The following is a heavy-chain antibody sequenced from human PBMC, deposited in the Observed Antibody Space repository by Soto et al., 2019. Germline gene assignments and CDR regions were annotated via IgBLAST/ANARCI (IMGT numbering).Heavy chain of an antibody. V-gene: IGHV1-69*13. CDR2: IIPIFGTA. Sequence: SVKVSCKASGGTFSSYAISWVRQAPGQGLEWMGGIIPIFGTANYAQKFQGRVTITADESTSTAYMELSSLRSEDTAVYYCAARFGVVLNYYYGMDVWGQGTTVTVSS. CDR1: GGTFSSYA. J-gene: IGHJ6*02. CDR3: AARFGVVLNYYYGMDV. D-gene: IGHD3-3*01.